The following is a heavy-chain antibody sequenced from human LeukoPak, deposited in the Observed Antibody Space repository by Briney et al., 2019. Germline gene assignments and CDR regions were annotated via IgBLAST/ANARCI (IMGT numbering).Heavy chain of an antibody. J-gene: IGHJ6*02. CDR3: ARVYSGADCYNNYYYGMDV. D-gene: IGHD2-21*02. Sequence: GGSLRLSCAAYGFTFSRYAMHWVRQAPGKGLEWVAAISYDGSHKFYADSVKGRFTISRDNSNSTLFLQLNSLRPEATAVYYCARVYSGADCYNNYYYGMDVWGQGTTVTVSS. V-gene: IGHV3-30*04. CDR2: ISYDGSHK. CDR1: GFTFSRYA.